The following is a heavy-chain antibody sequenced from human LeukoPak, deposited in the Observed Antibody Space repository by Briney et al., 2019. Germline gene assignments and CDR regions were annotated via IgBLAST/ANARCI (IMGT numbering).Heavy chain of an antibody. V-gene: IGHV3-7*03. D-gene: IGHD1-26*01. J-gene: IGHJ4*02. CDR2: IKEGGSEK. Sequence: GGSLRLSCGASGFSFRSYLMNWVRQAPGKGLEWVASIKEGGSEKNYVDSVKGRFTISRDNAKNSLYLQMNSLRAEDTAMYYCATVAPARIVGALPYFDYWGQGSLVTVSS. CDR3: ATVAPARIVGALPYFDY. CDR1: GFSFRSYL.